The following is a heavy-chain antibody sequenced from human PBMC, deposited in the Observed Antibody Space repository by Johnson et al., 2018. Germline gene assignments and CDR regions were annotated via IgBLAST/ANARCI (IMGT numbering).Heavy chain of an antibody. V-gene: IGHV3-30*18. CDR3: AKSGERYTAAADAFDC. Sequence: QVQLVESGGGVVQPGRSLRLSCAASGFTFINYAMHWVRQAPGKGLEWVAVISFDGSNKDYTDSVKGRFTISRDNSKNTRYLQMNSMSPEDTGVYHCAKSGERYTAAADAFDCWGQGKRVTVSS. D-gene: IGHD6-13*01. CDR2: ISFDGSNK. J-gene: IGHJ3*01. CDR1: GFTFINYA.